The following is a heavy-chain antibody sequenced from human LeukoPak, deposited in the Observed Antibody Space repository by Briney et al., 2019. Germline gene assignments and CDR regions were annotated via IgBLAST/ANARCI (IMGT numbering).Heavy chain of an antibody. CDR2: ISSSSSTI. CDR1: GFTFSSYA. V-gene: IGHV3-48*02. Sequence: PGGSLRLSCAASGFTFSSYAMSWVRQAPGKGLEWVSYISSSSSTIYYADSVKGRFTISRDNAKNSLYLQMNSLRDEDTAVYYCARGARIYGDYLPGYWGQGTLVTVSS. CDR3: ARGARIYGDYLPGY. J-gene: IGHJ4*02. D-gene: IGHD4-17*01.